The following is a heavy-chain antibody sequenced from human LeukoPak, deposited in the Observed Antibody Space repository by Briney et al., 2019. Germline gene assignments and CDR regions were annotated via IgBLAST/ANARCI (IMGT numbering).Heavy chain of an antibody. J-gene: IGHJ4*02. CDR1: GGSISSWY. V-gene: IGHV4-59*01. CDR3: VFNYYDSSGYYN. Sequence: SETLSLTCTVSGGSISSWYWSWIRQPPGKGLEWIGYIYDSGNTNYNPSLKTRVTISVDTSKNQLSLNLSSVTAADTAVYYCVFNYYDSSGYYNWGQGTLVTVSS. CDR2: IYDSGNT. D-gene: IGHD3-22*01.